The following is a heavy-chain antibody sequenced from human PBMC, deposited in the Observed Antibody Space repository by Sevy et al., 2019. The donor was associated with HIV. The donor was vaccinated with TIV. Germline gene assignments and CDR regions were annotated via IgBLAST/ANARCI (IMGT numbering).Heavy chain of an antibody. CDR1: GFTFSRNA. V-gene: IGHV3-23*01. CDR3: AKVLQGLGLAPYYGMDV. Sequence: GGSLRLSCAASGFTFSRNAMTWVRQAPGKGLEWVSVTSASVGSTYYADSVKGRFTISRDNSKNTLYLQMNSLRGEDTAVYYFAKVLQGLGLAPYYGMDVWGQGTTVTVSS. CDR2: TSASVGST. D-gene: IGHD6-19*01. J-gene: IGHJ6*02.